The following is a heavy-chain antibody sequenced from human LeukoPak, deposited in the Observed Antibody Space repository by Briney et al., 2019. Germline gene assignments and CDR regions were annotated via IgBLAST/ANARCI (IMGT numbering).Heavy chain of an antibody. CDR3: AARSRSSGWKGAFDI. V-gene: IGHV1-58*02. CDR2: IVVGSGNT. D-gene: IGHD6-19*01. Sequence: ASVKVSCKASGFTFTSSAMQWVRQARGQRLEWIGWIVVGSGNTNYAQKFQERVTITRDMSTSTAYMELSSLRSEDTAVYYCAARSRSSGWKGAFDIWGQGTMVTVSS. J-gene: IGHJ3*02. CDR1: GFTFTSSA.